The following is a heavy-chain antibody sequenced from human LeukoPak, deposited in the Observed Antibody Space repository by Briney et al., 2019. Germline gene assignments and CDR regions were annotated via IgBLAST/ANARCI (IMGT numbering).Heavy chain of an antibody. CDR3: AKRDIVVVPAANIDY. CDR2: ISGSGGST. CDR1: GFTFSSYA. V-gene: IGHV3-23*01. J-gene: IGHJ4*02. Sequence: GGSLRLSCAASGFTFSSYAMSWARQAPGKGLEWVSAISGSGGSTYYADSVKGRFTISRDNSKNTLYLQMNSLRAEDTAVYYCAKRDIVVVPAANIDYWGQGTLVTVSS. D-gene: IGHD2-2*01.